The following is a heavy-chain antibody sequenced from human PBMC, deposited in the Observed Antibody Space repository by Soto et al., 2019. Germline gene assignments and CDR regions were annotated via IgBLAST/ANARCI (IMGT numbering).Heavy chain of an antibody. J-gene: IGHJ4*02. CDR2: INAGNGNT. Sequence: QVQLVQSGAEEKKPGASVKVSCKASGYTFTSYAMHWVRQAPGQRLEWMGWINAGNGNTKYSQKFQGRVTLTRDTAASTAYMRLSSLRSEDTAVYYCARIESGGADDWGQGTRVPVSS. V-gene: IGHV1-3*05. D-gene: IGHD2-15*01. CDR3: ARIESGGADD. CDR1: GYTFTSYA.